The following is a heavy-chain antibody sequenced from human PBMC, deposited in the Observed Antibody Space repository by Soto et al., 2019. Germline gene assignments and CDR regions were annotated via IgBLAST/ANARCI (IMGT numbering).Heavy chain of an antibody. V-gene: IGHV1-46*03. J-gene: IGHJ4*02. CDR1: GYTFTTYH. CDR2: INPSGGST. D-gene: IGHD1-26*01. CDR3: AITALGSGSYGY. Sequence: QVQLVQSGAEVKKSGASVKVSCKASGYTFTTYHLHWVRQAPGQGLEWMGIINPSGGSTSYAQKFQGSETITRDTSTSTDYMELGRLISEDKAVYYCAITALGSGSYGYWGQGTLVTVSS.